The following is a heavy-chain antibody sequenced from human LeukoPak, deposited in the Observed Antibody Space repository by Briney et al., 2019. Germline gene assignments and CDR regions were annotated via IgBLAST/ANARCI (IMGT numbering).Heavy chain of an antibody. Sequence: SETLSLTCAVSDDSFSSHYWTWIRQPPGKGLEWIGDISYIGSTNYNPCLKSRVTISIDTSRNQLSLRLRSVSAADTAVNYCARDMVTVTKGFDMWGQGAMVSVSS. CDR3: ARDMVTVTKGFDM. CDR2: ISYIGST. D-gene: IGHD4-17*01. CDR1: DDSFSSHY. V-gene: IGHV4-59*11. J-gene: IGHJ3*02.